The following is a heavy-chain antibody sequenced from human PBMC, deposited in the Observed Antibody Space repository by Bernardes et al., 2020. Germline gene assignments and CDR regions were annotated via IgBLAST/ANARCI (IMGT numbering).Heavy chain of an antibody. D-gene: IGHD6-6*01. CDR3: ARVYSSSSGRALDY. V-gene: IGHV3-7*01. Sequence: GGSLRLSCAASGFTFGSYWMSWVRQAPGKGLEWVANIKEDGDGKYYVDSVEGRFTISRDNAKKSLYLQMNTLGAEDTAVYYCARVYSSSSGRALDYWGQGTLVIVSS. J-gene: IGHJ4*02. CDR2: IKEDGDGK. CDR1: GFTFGSYW.